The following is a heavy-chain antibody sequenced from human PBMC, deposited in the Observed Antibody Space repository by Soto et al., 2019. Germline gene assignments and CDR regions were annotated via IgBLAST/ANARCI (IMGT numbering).Heavy chain of an antibody. V-gene: IGHV3-23*01. CDR1: GFTFSSYA. Sequence: EVQRLESGGGLVQPGGSLRLSCAASGFTFSSYAMSWVRQAPGKGLEWVSAISGSGGSTYYADSVKGRFTICRDNSKNSLYLQTSTLRFEDSAIPYSAKGRRYCSSPTRNLGTDYWGQGTLVTVSS. CDR3: AKGRRYCSSPTRNLGTDY. D-gene: IGHD2-2*01. J-gene: IGHJ4*02. CDR2: ISGSGGST.